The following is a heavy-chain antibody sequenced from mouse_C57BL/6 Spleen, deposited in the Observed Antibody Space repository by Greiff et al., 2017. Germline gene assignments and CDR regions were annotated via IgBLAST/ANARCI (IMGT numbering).Heavy chain of an antibody. Sequence: VQLQQSGAELVKPGASVKLSCTASGFTITDYDMRWVKQRTEQGLEWIGRIDPEDGETKYAPKFQGKATITADTSSNTAYMQLSSLTSGDTAVYCCARSCQKEADYWRRGTTLTVSS. CDR2: IDPEDGET. V-gene: IGHV14-2*01. CDR3: ARSCQKEADY. J-gene: IGHJ2*01. CDR1: GFTITDYD.